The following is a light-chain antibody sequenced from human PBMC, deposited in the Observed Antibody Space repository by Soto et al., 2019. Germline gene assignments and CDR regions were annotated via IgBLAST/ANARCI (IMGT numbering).Light chain of an antibody. J-gene: IGKJ3*01. CDR3: QQRSNWPPT. CDR2: DAS. Sequence: EIVLTQSPATLSLSPGERATLSCRASQSVSSYLAWYQQKPGQAPRLLIYDASNRATGIPARFSGSGSGTDFPLTISSLGPEDFAVYYCQQRSNWPPTFGPGTKVDIK. V-gene: IGKV3-11*01. CDR1: QSVSSY.